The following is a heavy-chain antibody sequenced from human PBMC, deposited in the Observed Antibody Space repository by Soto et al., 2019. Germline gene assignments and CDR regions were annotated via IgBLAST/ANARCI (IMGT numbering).Heavy chain of an antibody. CDR1: GGTFSRYA. J-gene: IGHJ4*02. CDR3: ARDGTLYDSSGYYYLY. Sequence: ASVKVSCKASGGTFSRYAISWVRQAPGQGLEWMGGIIPLFGKANYAQKFQGRVTITADESTSTAYMELSSLRSEDTAVYYCARDGTLYDSSGYYYLYWGQGTLVTVSS. V-gene: IGHV1-69*13. CDR2: IIPLFGKA. D-gene: IGHD3-22*01.